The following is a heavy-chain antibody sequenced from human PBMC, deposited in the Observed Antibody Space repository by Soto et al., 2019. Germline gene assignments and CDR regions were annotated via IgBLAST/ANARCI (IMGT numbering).Heavy chain of an antibody. V-gene: IGHV4-39*01. CDR2: IYYYGST. CDR3: ARHRGAGTSYGAFDF. D-gene: IGHD1-1*01. Sequence: QLQLQESGPGLVKPSETLSLTCTVPGGSLSSSTYYWGWIRQPPGKGLQWIGSIYYYGSTYSNPSLKSRLTISVATSRNPFSLRRSSVTAADTAVYYWARHRGAGTSYGAFDFWGQGTMVTASS. CDR1: GGSLSSSTYY. J-gene: IGHJ3*01.